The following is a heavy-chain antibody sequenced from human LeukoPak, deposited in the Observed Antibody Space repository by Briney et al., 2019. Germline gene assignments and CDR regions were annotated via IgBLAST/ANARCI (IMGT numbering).Heavy chain of an antibody. CDR1: VESFRIYH. J-gene: IGHJ4*02. CDR2: INHSGIT. CDR3: RTYSRYFDY. Sequence: SETLSLTCGLRVESFRIYHWRCMRQPPGKGLEWIGEINHSGITNYNPSLKSRVTISVDTSKNQFPLNLTSVTAADTAVYYCRTYSRYFDYWGQGSLVIVSS. D-gene: IGHD6-13*01. V-gene: IGHV4-34*01.